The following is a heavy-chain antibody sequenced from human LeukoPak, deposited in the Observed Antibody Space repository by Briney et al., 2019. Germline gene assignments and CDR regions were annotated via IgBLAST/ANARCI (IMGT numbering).Heavy chain of an antibody. Sequence: PSETLSLTCTVSGGSISSYYWSWIRQPAGKGLEWIGRIYTSGSTNYNPSLKSRVTMSVDTSKNQFSLKLSSVTAADTAVYYCARFIYDFWSGYYMDVWGKGTTVTVSS. V-gene: IGHV4-4*07. CDR2: IYTSGST. CDR3: ARFIYDFWSGYYMDV. D-gene: IGHD3-3*01. CDR1: GGSISSYY. J-gene: IGHJ6*03.